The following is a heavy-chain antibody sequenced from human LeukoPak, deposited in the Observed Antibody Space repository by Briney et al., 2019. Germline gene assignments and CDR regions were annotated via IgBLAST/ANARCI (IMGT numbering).Heavy chain of an antibody. CDR2: ISGSGGAT. CDR3: AKGVGATSVYAFNI. D-gene: IGHD1-26*01. J-gene: IGHJ3*02. CDR1: GFTFGGYA. Sequence: GGSLRLSCVASGFTFGGYAMTWVRQAPGKGLDWVSEISGSGGATNYAGSVKGRFTISRDISINTLYLQMNSLRVDDTAVYYCAKGVGATSVYAFNIWGQGTMVTVSS. V-gene: IGHV3-23*01.